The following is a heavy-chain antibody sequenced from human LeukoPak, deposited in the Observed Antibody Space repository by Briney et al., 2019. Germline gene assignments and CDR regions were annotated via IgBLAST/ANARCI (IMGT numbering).Heavy chain of an antibody. CDR3: ARDRDRDSSGWSVPTPLDY. D-gene: IGHD6-19*01. CDR2: ISSSSSYI. CDR1: GFTFSSYS. V-gene: IGHV3-21*01. J-gene: IGHJ4*02. Sequence: GGSLRLSCAASGFTFSSYSMNWVRQAPGKGLEWVSSISSSSSYIYYADSVKGRFTISRDNAKNSLYLQMNSLRAEDTAVYYCARDRDRDSSGWSVPTPLDYWGQGTLVTVSS.